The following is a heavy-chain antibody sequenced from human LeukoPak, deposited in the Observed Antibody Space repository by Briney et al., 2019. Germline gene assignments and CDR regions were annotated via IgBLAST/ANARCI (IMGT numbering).Heavy chain of an antibody. CDR1: GFTFSSYA. CDR3: AKEYCSSTSCHPEFDY. CDR2: ISGSGGST. J-gene: IGHJ4*02. V-gene: IGHV3-23*01. D-gene: IGHD2-2*01. Sequence: GGSLRLSCAASGFTFSSYAMSWVRQAPGKGLEWVSAISGSGGSTYYPDSVKGRFTISRDNSKNTLYLQMNSLRAEDTAVYYCAKEYCSSTSCHPEFDYWGQGTLVTVSS.